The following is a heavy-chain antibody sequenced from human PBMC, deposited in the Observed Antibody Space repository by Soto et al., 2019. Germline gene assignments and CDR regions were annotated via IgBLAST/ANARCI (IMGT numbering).Heavy chain of an antibody. CDR1: GFTFSSYA. V-gene: IGHV3-23*01. J-gene: IGHJ4*02. Sequence: PGGSLRLSCAASGFTFSSYAMSWVRQAPGKGLEWVSAISGSGGRTYYADSVKGRFTIYRDNSKNTMYLQTNSVRDEDTAVYYCAKRAAAGHSSFDYWGQGKLVTVSS. CDR2: ISGSGGRT. D-gene: IGHD6-13*01. CDR3: AKRAAAGHSSFDY.